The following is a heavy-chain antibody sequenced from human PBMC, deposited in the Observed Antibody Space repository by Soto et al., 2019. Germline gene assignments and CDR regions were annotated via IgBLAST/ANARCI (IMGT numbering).Heavy chain of an antibody. CDR3: ARESEQWLVMYYFDY. CDR2: IWYDGSNK. CDR1: GFTFSSYG. D-gene: IGHD6-19*01. V-gene: IGHV3-33*01. J-gene: IGHJ4*02. Sequence: QVQLVESGGGVVQPGRSLRLSCAASGFTFSSYGMHWVRQAPGKGLEWVSVIWYDGSNKYYADSVKGRFTISRDKSKNMLYLQMNSLRAEDTAVYYCARESEQWLVMYYFDYWGQGTLVTVSS.